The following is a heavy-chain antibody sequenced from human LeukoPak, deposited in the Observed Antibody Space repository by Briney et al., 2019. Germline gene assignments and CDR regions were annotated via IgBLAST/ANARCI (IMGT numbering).Heavy chain of an antibody. J-gene: IGHJ3*02. V-gene: IGHV6-1*01. Sequence: SQTLSLTCAISGDSFSSNSAAWNWIRQSPPRGLEWLVRTYYRSKLYNDYAVSVESRITINPDTSKNQFSLQLNSVTPEDTAVYYCARDPGTYCGGDCYSSNDAFDIWGQGTMVTVSS. CDR1: GDSFSSNSAA. CDR2: TYYRSKLYN. D-gene: IGHD2-21*02. CDR3: ARDPGTYCGGDCYSSNDAFDI.